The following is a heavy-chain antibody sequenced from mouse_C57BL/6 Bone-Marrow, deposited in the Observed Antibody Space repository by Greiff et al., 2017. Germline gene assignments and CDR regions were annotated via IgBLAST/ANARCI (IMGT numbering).Heavy chain of an antibody. J-gene: IGHJ4*01. D-gene: IGHD2-5*01. Sequence: ELQLVEPGGGLVKPGGSLKLSCAASGFTFRDYGMHWVRQAPEKGLEWVAYISRGSSTISYADTVKGRFTISRDKAKEALFLQITSLGSGGTAMYYCARHSNYAMDYWGQGNSVTVSS. CDR2: ISRGSSTI. CDR3: ARHSNYAMDY. V-gene: IGHV5-17*01. CDR1: GFTFRDYG.